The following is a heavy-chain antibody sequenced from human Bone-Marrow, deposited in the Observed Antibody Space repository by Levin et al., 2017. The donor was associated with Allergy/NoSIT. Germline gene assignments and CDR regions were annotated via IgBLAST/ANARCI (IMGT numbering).Heavy chain of an antibody. Sequence: GGSLRLSCKASGYTFTSNYIHWVRQAPGQGLEWMGIINPSGGSTHYAQKFQGRVTMTRDTSTSTVYMELSSLRSEDTAVYYCARLTYNSHTSCYSYVGWFDPWGQGSLVTVSS. CDR2: INPSGGST. V-gene: IGHV1-46*01. CDR1: GYTFTSNY. CDR3: ARLTYNSHTSCYSYVGWFDP. D-gene: IGHD2-21*01. J-gene: IGHJ5*02.